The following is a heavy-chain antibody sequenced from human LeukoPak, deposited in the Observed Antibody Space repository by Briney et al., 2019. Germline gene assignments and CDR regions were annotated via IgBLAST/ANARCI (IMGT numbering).Heavy chain of an antibody. CDR3: VRLADRSSTSCYDH. V-gene: IGHV4-39*01. J-gene: IGHJ4*02. Sequence: SETLSLTCTVSGGSISSSIYYWGWIRQPPGKGLEWIGSIYYSGSTYYNPSLKSRVIISVDTSKNQFSLKLKSVTAADMAVYYCVRLADRSSTSCYDHWGQGTLVTVSS. D-gene: IGHD2-2*01. CDR2: IYYSGST. CDR1: GGSISSSIYY.